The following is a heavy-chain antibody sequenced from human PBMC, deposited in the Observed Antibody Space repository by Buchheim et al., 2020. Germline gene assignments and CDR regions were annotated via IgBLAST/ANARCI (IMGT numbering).Heavy chain of an antibody. V-gene: IGHV4-39*07. D-gene: IGHD2-15*01. CDR2: IYYSGST. J-gene: IGHJ4*02. CDR1: GGSISSSSYY. Sequence: QLQLQESGPGLVKPSETLSLTCTVSGGSISSSSYYWGWIRQPPGKGLEWIGSIYYSGSTYYNPSLKRRVTISVDTSKNQSSLKLSSVTAADTAVYYCARGVRYCSGGSCYSGHYFDYWGQGTL. CDR3: ARGVRYCSGGSCYSGHYFDY.